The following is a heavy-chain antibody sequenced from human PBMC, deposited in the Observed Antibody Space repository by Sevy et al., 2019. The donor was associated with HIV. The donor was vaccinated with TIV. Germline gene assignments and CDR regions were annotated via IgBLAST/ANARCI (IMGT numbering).Heavy chain of an antibody. CDR3: ARLFSCGGDCYYLDY. V-gene: IGHV3-30-3*01. CDR2: ISHDGNNK. D-gene: IGHD2-21*02. CDR1: GFTFSNYD. J-gene: IGHJ4*02. Sequence: GGSLRLSCAASGFTFSNYDMHWVRQAPGKGLEWVAVISHDGNNKNYADSVKVRFTISRDDFKNTLYLQMSSLRPEDTAAYFCARLFSCGGDCYYLDYWGQGALVTVSS.